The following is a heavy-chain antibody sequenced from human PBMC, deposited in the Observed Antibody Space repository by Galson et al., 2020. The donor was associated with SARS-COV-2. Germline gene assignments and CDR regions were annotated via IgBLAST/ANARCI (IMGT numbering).Heavy chain of an antibody. V-gene: IGHV2-70*11. D-gene: IGHD4-17*01. Sequence: SGPTLVKPTQTLTLTCTFSVFSLSTSGMCVSWIRQPPGKALEWLARIDWDDDKYYSTSLKTRPTISKDTSKNQVVLTMTNMDPVDTATYYCARIGPTVSNACWGQGTLVTVSS. CDR1: VFSLSTSGMC. CDR3: ARIGPTVSNAC. CDR2: IDWDDDK. J-gene: IGHJ4*02.